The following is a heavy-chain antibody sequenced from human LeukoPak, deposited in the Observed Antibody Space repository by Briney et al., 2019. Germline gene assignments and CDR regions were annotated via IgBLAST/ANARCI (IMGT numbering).Heavy chain of an antibody. CDR2: IIPIFGTA. CDR1: GGTFSSYA. Sequence: ASVKVSCKASGGTFSSYAISWVRQAPGQGLEWMGRIIPIFGTANYAQKFQGRVTITTDESTSTAYMELSSLRSEDTVVSYCASSYDYVWGRDYWGQGTLVTVSS. D-gene: IGHD3-16*01. V-gene: IGHV1-69*05. J-gene: IGHJ4*02. CDR3: ASSYDYVWGRDY.